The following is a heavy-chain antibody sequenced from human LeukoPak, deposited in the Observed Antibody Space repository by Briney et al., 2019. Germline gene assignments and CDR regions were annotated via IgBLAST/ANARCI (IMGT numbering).Heavy chain of an antibody. CDR1: GFTFSSYG. Sequence: GGSLRLSCAAPGFTFSSYGMHWVRQAPGKGLEWVAVISYDGSNKYYADSVKGRFTISRDNSKNTLYLQMNSLRAEDTAVYYCAKDHRYNWNDGRPTTPKNYYYGMDVWGQGTTVTVSS. D-gene: IGHD1-1*01. CDR3: AKDHRYNWNDGRPTTPKNYYYGMDV. V-gene: IGHV3-30*18. J-gene: IGHJ6*02. CDR2: ISYDGSNK.